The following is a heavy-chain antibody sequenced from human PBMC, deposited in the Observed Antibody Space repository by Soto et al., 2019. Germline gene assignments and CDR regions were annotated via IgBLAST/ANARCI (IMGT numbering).Heavy chain of an antibody. D-gene: IGHD6-13*01. CDR1: GGSISSGGYY. J-gene: IGHJ4*02. Sequence: SETLSLTCTVSGGSISSGGYYWSWIRQHPGKGLEWIGYIYYSGSTYYNPSLKSRVTISVDTSKNQFSLKLSPVTAADTAVYYCARLIIAAAGQPEKRAFDYWGQGTLVTVSS. V-gene: IGHV4-31*03. CDR2: IYYSGST. CDR3: ARLIIAAAGQPEKRAFDY.